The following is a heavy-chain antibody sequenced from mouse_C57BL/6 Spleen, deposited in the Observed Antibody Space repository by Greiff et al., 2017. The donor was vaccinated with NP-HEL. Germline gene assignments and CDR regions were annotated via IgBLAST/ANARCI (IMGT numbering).Heavy chain of an antibody. CDR3: ALYGNYEGGYYFDY. D-gene: IGHD2-1*01. Sequence: QVQLQQPGAELVKPGASVKLSCKASGYTFTSYWMHWVKQRPGQGLEWIGMIHPNSGSTNYNEKFKSKATLTVDKSSSTAYMQLSSLTSEDSAVYYRALYGNYEGGYYFDYWGQGTTLTVSS. J-gene: IGHJ2*01. V-gene: IGHV1-64*01. CDR1: GYTFTSYW. CDR2: IHPNSGST.